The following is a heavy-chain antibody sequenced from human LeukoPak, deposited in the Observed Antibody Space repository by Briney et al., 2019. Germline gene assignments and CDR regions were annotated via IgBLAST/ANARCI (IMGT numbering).Heavy chain of an antibody. D-gene: IGHD2-2*01. V-gene: IGHV3-11*01. Sequence: PGGSLRLSCQGSGFTFRDYYMTWIRQAPGKGLEWISFISSRGTTTDYADSVKGRFTISRDNANSSLFLQMNSLRAEDTALYYCARDRGSNNYFDHWGQGTLVTVSS. CDR3: ARDRGSNNYFDH. J-gene: IGHJ4*02. CDR1: GFTFRDYY. CDR2: ISSRGTTT.